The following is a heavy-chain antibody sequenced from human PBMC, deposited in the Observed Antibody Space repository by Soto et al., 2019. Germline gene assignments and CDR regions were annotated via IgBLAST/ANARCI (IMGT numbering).Heavy chain of an antibody. V-gene: IGHV1-18*01. CDR3: ASRRSYYDSSGPLFY. CDR2: ISAYNGNT. Sequence: SVKVSCRASGGTFSSYAISWVRQAPVQGLEWMGRISAYNGNTNYAQKLQGRVTMTTDTSTSTAYMELRSLRSDDTAVYYCASRRSYYDSSGPLFYWGQGTLVTVSS. D-gene: IGHD3-22*01. CDR1: GGTFSSYA. J-gene: IGHJ4*02.